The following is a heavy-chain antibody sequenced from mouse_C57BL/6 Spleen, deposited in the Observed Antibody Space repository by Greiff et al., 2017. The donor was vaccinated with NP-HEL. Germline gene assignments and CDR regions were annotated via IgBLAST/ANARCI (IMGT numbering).Heavy chain of an antibody. CDR1: GYTFTDYN. Sequence: VQLQESGPELVKPGASVKMSCKASGYTFTDYNMHWVKQSHGKSLEWIGYINPNNGGTSYNQKFKGKATLTVNKSSSTAYMELRSLTSEDSAVYYCASSGYVGYAMDYWGQGTSVTVSS. CDR3: ASSGYVGYAMDY. D-gene: IGHD3-2*02. J-gene: IGHJ4*01. CDR2: INPNNGGT. V-gene: IGHV1-22*01.